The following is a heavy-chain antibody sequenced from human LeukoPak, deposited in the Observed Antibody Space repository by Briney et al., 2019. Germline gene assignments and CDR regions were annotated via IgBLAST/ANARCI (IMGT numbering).Heavy chain of an antibody. J-gene: IGHJ4*02. D-gene: IGHD5-18*01. CDR3: ANIAGYSYGFGYYVDY. CDR1: GFTFSGYA. V-gene: IGHV3-23*01. CDR2: ISGSGGST. Sequence: GASLRLSCAASGFTFSGYAMSWVRQAPGKGLEWVSAISGSGGSTYYADSVKGRFTISRDNSKNTLYLQMNSLRAEDTAVYYCANIAGYSYGFGYYVDYWGQGTLVTVSS.